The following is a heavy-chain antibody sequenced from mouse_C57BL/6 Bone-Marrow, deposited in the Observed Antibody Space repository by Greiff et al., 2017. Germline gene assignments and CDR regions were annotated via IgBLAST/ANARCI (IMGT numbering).Heavy chain of an antibody. CDR1: GYTFTSYD. J-gene: IGHJ2*01. Sequence: VQLQQSGPELVKPGASVKLSCKASGYTFTSYDINWVKQRPGQGLEWIGWIYPRDGSTKYNEKFKGKATLTVDTSSSTAYMERHSLTSEDSAVYFCARKEAYYSNPFDYWGQGTTLTVSS. D-gene: IGHD2-5*01. CDR3: ARKEAYYSNPFDY. V-gene: IGHV1-85*01. CDR2: IYPRDGST.